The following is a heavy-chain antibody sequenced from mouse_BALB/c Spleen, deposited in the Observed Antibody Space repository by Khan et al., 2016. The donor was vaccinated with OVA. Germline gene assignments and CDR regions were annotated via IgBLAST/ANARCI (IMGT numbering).Heavy chain of an antibody. Sequence: QVQLKQSGAELMKPGASVKISCKATGYTFSGYWLEWVKQRPGHGLEWIGEILPGSGNRNYNEKFKGKATFTADISSKPTYMQLSSLTSEDYAFYYCARVQYGSRDCFDYWGQGSMLTGSS. CDR1: GYTFSGYW. J-gene: IGHJ2*01. V-gene: IGHV1-9*01. D-gene: IGHD1-1*01. CDR2: ILPGSGNR. CDR3: ARVQYGSRDCFDY.